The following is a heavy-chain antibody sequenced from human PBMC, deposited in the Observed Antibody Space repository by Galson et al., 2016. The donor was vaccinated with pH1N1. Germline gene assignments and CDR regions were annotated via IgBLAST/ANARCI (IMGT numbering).Heavy chain of an antibody. J-gene: IGHJ4*02. CDR3: ARDGSGWSNNIDF. D-gene: IGHD6-13*01. V-gene: IGHV3-74*01. CDR1: GFTFSSFW. CDR2: ISNDGGTT. Sequence: SLRLSCAASGFTFSSFWMHWVRQVPGKGLVWVSRISNDGGTTYYADSVKGRFTISRDNAKNTLYLQMNSLTADDTAVYYCARDGSGWSNNIDFWGQGTLVTVSS.